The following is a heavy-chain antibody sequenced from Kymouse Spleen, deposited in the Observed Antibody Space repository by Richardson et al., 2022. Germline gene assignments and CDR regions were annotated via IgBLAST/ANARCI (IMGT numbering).Heavy chain of an antibody. V-gene: IGHV3-30*18. Sequence: QVQLVESGGGVVQPGRSLRLSCAASGFTFSSYGMHWVRQAPGKGLEWVAVISYDGSNKYYADSVKGRFTISRDNSKNTLYLQMNSLRAEDTAVYYCAKDWVTMVRGVIGYFQHWGQGTLVTVSS. CDR3: AKDWVTMVRGVIGYFQH. CDR1: GFTFSSYG. D-gene: IGHD3-10*01. J-gene: IGHJ1*01. CDR2: ISYDGSNK.